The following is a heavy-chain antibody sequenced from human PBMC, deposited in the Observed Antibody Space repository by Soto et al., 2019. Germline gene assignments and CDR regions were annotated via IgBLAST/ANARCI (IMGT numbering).Heavy chain of an antibody. J-gene: IGHJ6*02. Sequence: QVQLVQSGDEVRKPGSSVKVSCKASGYIFVNYGIAWVRQAPGQGLEWMGWISPYSGNPHYASKVQGRLTMTTDTSTSTAYMDLGSLTSDETAVYYCAMVDNYVTTTPQDGWGQGTTVTVSS. CDR3: AMVDNYVTTTPQDG. CDR1: GYIFVNYG. D-gene: IGHD3-16*01. CDR2: ISPYSGNP. V-gene: IGHV1-18*01.